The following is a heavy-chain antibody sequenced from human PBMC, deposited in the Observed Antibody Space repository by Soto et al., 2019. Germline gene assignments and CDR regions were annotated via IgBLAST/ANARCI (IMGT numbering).Heavy chain of an antibody. CDR1: GVSIHNSHSF. J-gene: IGHJ5*01. CDR3: GRVVEGATRHTDFDS. CDR2: VYYSGGA. D-gene: IGHD2-15*01. V-gene: IGHV4-39*01. Sequence: SETLSLTCTVSGVSIHNSHSFWGWIRQPPGKGLEFIGSVYYSGGANYNPSLKSRVTVSIDTSNNQFSLRVNSVTAADTAVYYCGRVVEGATRHTDFDSWGQGILVTVSS.